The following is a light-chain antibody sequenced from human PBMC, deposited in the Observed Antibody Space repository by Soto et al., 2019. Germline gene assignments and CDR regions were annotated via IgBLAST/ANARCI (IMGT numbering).Light chain of an antibody. CDR2: AAY. J-gene: IGKJ2*01. CDR3: QWYGSSPPRYT. V-gene: IGKV3-20*01. CDR1: QSVSSNY. Sequence: EIVLTQSPGTLYLSPEETATLSCRASQSVSSNYLAWYQQKRGQAPRLLIYAAYARATGIPDRFSGSGSWRNFTLTISRLEPEDVAVYFCQWYGSSPPRYTFGQGTKLEI.